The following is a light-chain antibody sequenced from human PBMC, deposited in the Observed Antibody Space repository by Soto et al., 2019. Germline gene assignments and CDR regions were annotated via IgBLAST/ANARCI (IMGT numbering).Light chain of an antibody. V-gene: IGKV3-20*01. J-gene: IGKJ1*01. CDR1: QSVSSNY. Sequence: EIVLTQSPGTLSLSPGERATLSCRASQSVSSNYLAWYQQKPGQAPRLLIYGASSRATDFPDRFSGSGSGTDFTLTISSLEPEDFAVYYCHQYGSSPWTFGQGTKVEIK. CDR3: HQYGSSPWT. CDR2: GAS.